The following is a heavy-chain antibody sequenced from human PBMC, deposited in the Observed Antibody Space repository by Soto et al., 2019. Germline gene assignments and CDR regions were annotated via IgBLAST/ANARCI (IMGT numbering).Heavy chain of an antibody. CDR2: ISAYNGNT. D-gene: IGHD3-3*01. J-gene: IGHJ5*02. V-gene: IGHV1-18*01. Sequence: ASVKVSCKASGYTFTSYGISWVRQAPGQGLEWMGWISAYNGNTNYAQKLQGRVTMTTDTSTSTAYVELRSLRSDDTAVYYCARIFIDELVFGWFDPWGQGTLVTVSS. CDR1: GYTFTSYG. CDR3: ARIFIDELVFGWFDP.